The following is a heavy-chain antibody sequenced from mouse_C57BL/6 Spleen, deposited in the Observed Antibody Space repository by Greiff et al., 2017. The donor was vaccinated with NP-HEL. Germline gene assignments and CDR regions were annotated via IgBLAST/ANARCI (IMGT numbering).Heavy chain of an antibody. D-gene: IGHD1-1*01. Sequence: VHVKQSGPELVKPGASVKISCKASGYTFTDYYMNWVKQSHGKSLEWIGDINPNNGGTSYNQKFKGKATLTVDKSSSTAYMELRSLTSEDSAVYYCATTTVVSFDYWGQGTTLTVSS. CDR1: GYTFTDYY. CDR2: INPNNGGT. V-gene: IGHV1-26*01. J-gene: IGHJ2*01. CDR3: ATTTVVSFDY.